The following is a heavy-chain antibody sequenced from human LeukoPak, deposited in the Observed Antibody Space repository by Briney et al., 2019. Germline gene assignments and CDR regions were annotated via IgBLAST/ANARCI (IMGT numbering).Heavy chain of an antibody. CDR2: IIPIFGTA. CDR3: ARAPLYYDFWSGYYDY. D-gene: IGHD3-3*01. CDR1: GYTFTSYY. V-gene: IGHV1-69*06. J-gene: IGHJ4*02. Sequence: ASVKVSCKASGYTFTSYYMHWVRQAPGQGLEWMGGIIPIFGTANYAQKFQGRVTITADKSTSTAYMELSSLRSEDTAVYYCARAPLYYDFWSGYYDYWGQGTLVTVSS.